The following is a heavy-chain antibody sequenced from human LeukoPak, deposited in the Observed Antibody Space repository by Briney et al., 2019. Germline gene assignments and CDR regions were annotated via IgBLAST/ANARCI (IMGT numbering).Heavy chain of an antibody. CDR3: AKVLSPKYYFDY. Sequence: GGSPRLSCAASGFTFSSYGMHWVRQAPGKGLEWVTFIRYDGSNEYYADSVKGRFTISRDNSKNTLYLQMNSLRPEDTAVYYCAKVLSPKYYFDYWGQGTLVTVSS. V-gene: IGHV3-30*02. J-gene: IGHJ4*02. CDR1: GFTFSSYG. D-gene: IGHD2/OR15-2a*01. CDR2: IRYDGSNE.